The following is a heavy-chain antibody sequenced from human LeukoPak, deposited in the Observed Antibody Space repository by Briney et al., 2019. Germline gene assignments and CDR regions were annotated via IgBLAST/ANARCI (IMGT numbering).Heavy chain of an antibody. CDR1: GGSFSGYY. CDR3: ARDGSSWYAFDI. CDR2: INHSGST. V-gene: IGHV4-34*01. Sequence: PSETLSLTCAVYGGSFSGYYWSWIRQPPGKGLEWIGEINHSGSTNYNPSLKSRVTISVDTSKNQFSLKLSSVTAADTAVYYCARDGSSWYAFDIWGQGTMVTVSS. D-gene: IGHD6-13*01. J-gene: IGHJ3*02.